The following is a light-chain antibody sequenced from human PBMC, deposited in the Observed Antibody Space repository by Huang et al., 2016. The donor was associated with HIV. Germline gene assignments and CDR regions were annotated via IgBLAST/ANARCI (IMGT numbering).Light chain of an antibody. Sequence: DIVMTQTPLSLSVTPGQPASISCNSTQSLLHSDGRTYLYWYLQKPGQPPQLLIYEVSNLFSGGPERFTGSGSGTDFTLKISRVEAEDVGIYYCMQSIQPPLTFGGGTEVEVK. CDR3: MQSIQPPLT. V-gene: IGKV2D-29*01. CDR1: QSLLHSDGRTY. J-gene: IGKJ4*01. CDR2: EVS.